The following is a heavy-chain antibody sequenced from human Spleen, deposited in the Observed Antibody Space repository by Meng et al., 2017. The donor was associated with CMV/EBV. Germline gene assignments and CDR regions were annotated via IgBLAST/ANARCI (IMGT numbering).Heavy chain of an antibody. V-gene: IGHV1-18*01. D-gene: IGHD3-16*01. CDR1: GYTFTRNS. CDR2: IISYTGNT. Sequence: KASGYTFTRNSNTWVRQAPGQGLEWMGWIISYTGNTNYAQKFRGRVTMTTDTSTSTAYMELRSLRSDDTAVYYCALTSSTEITLLDYWGQGTLVTVSS. CDR3: ALTSSTEITLLDY. J-gene: IGHJ4*02.